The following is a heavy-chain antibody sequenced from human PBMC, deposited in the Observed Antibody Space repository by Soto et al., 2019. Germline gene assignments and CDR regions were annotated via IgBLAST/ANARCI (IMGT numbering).Heavy chain of an antibody. D-gene: IGHD3-9*01. CDR1: GGSVSSGSYY. V-gene: IGHV4-61*01. Sequence: SETLSLTCTVSGGSVSSGSYYWSWIRQPPGKGLEWIGYIYYSGSTNYNPSLKSRVTISVDTSKNQFSLKLSSVTAADTAVYYCARDLRDDGLSDDYSGLDAWGQGTMVTVSS. CDR2: IYYSGST. CDR3: ARDLRDDGLSDDYSGLDA. J-gene: IGHJ5*02.